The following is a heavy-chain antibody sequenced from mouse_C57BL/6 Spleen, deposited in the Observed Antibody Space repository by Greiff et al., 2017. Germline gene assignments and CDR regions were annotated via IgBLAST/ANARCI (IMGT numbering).Heavy chain of an antibody. Sequence: EVQVVESGGGLVKPGGSLKLSCAASGFTFSSYTMSWVRQTPEKRLEWVATISGGGGNTYYPDSVKGRFTISRDNAKNTLYLQMSSLRSEDTALYYCARGDYDGGYAMDYWGQGTSVTVSS. V-gene: IGHV5-9*01. J-gene: IGHJ4*01. CDR2: ISGGGGNT. D-gene: IGHD2-4*01. CDR1: GFTFSSYT. CDR3: ARGDYDGGYAMDY.